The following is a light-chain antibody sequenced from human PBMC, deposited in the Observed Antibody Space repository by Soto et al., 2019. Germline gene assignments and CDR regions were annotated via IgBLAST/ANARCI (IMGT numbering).Light chain of an antibody. CDR3: QHRTNWPPT. CDR2: DAS. V-gene: IGKV3-11*01. Sequence: IVMTPSPGTLSVAPGERGPPSFRASQSVSSYLGWYQQKPGQAPRLLIYDASNRAPGIPARFSGSGSGTDFTLTISSLEPEDFAVYYCQHRTNWPPTFGQGTRLEIK. CDR1: QSVSSY. J-gene: IGKJ5*01.